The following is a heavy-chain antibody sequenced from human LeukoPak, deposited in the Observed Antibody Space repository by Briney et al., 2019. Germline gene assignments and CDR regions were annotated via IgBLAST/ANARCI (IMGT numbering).Heavy chain of an antibody. J-gene: IGHJ6*02. CDR3: ARGPAAPYYYYYGMDV. V-gene: IGHV3-74*01. Sequence: PGGSLRLSCAASGFAFSSYWMHWVRQAPGKGLVWVSRISSDGSSTSYADSVKGRFTISRDDAKNTLYLQMNSLRAEDTAVYYCARGPAAPYYYYYGMDVWGQGTTVTVSS. D-gene: IGHD6-25*01. CDR1: GFAFSSYW. CDR2: ISSDGSST.